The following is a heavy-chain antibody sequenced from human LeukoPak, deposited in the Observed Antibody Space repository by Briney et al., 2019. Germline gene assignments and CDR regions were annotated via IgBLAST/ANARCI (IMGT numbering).Heavy chain of an antibody. D-gene: IGHD3-9*01. CDR3: ARRGTYYDILTGYVTNDY. V-gene: IGHV4-38-2*02. J-gene: IGHJ4*02. CDR2: IYHSGST. CDR1: GYSISSGYY. Sequence: SETLSLTCTVSGYSISSGYYWGWIRQPPGKGLEWIGSIYHSGSTYYNPSLKSRVTISVDTSKNQFSLKLSSVTAADTVVYYCARRGTYYDILTGYVTNDYWGQGTLVTVSS.